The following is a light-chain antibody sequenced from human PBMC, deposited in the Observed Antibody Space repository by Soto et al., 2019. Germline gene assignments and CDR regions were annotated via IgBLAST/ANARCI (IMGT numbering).Light chain of an antibody. J-gene: IGKJ3*01. V-gene: IGKV1-16*01. Sequence: DIQMTQSPSSLSASVGDRVTSTCRASQGITYYLSWFQQKPGKAPKSLLYVASSLQSGVPSRFTGSGFGTDFSLTISSLQPEDIATSYCHQYDSYPRTFGPGTKVEIK. CDR1: QGITYY. CDR3: HQYDSYPRT. CDR2: VAS.